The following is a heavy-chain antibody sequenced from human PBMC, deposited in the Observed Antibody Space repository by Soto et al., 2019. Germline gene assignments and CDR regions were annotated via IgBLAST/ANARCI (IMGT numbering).Heavy chain of an antibody. CDR1: GFTFSSYA. Sequence: QVQLVESGGGVVQPGRSLRLSCAASGFTFSSYAMHWVRQAPGQGLEWVAVISYDGRNKYYADSVKGRFTISRDNSKNTLYRQMNTHIPDDTAVYSCARETDGIDVWVQGTTVTVSS. V-gene: IGHV3-30*04. J-gene: IGHJ6*02. CDR2: ISYDGRNK. CDR3: ARETDGIDV.